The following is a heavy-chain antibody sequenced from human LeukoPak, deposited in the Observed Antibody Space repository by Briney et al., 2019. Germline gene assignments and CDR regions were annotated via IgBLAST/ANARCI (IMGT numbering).Heavy chain of an antibody. J-gene: IGHJ4*02. CDR2: ISSSSSYT. V-gene: IGHV3-11*06. CDR1: GFTFSDYY. Sequence: GGSLRLSCAASGFTFSDYYMSWIRQAPGKGLEWVSYISSSSSYTNYADSVKGRFTISRDNAKNSLYQQMNSLRAEDTAVYYCASVTMVRGVMRSGGPYYFDYWGQGTLVTVSS. CDR3: ASVTMVRGVMRSGGPYYFDY. D-gene: IGHD3-10*01.